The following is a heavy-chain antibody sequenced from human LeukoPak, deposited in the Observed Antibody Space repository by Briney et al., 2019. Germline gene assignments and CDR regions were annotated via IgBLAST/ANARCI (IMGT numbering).Heavy chain of an antibody. D-gene: IGHD4-11*01. V-gene: IGHV4-34*01. J-gene: IGHJ4*02. CDR2: INDSGGT. Sequence: SETLSLTCAVYGGSFSGYYWSWIRQPPGKGLEWIGEINDSGGTKYIPSLKSRVTISADTSKNQFSLKVNSVTAVDTAVYYCARGGLNSNFFDSWGQGTLVTVSS. CDR3: ARGGLNSNFFDS. CDR1: GGSFSGYY.